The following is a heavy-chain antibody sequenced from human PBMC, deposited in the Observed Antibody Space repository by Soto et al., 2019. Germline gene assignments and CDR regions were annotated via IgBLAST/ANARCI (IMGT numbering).Heavy chain of an antibody. V-gene: IGHV3-21*01. CDR3: ARDEGYGMDV. J-gene: IGHJ6*01. Sequence: GGSLRLSCPASGFTFSSYSMNYVRQAPGKGLAWASSISSSSSYIYYADSVKGRFTISRDNAKNSLYLQMNSLRAEDTAVYYCARDEGYGMDVWGQGSTVSVSS. CDR1: GFTFSSYS. CDR2: ISSSSSYI.